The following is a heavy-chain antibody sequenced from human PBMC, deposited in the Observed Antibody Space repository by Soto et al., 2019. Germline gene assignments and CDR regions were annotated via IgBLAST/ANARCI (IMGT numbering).Heavy chain of an antibody. V-gene: IGHV1-8*01. CDR3: ARVNYYGSGSYEDFFYYYGLDV. D-gene: IGHD3-10*01. CDR2: MNPNSGDT. Sequence: QVQLVQSGAEVKKPGASVKVSCKASGYTFSTYDINWVRQAPGQGLEWMGWMNPNSGDTGCAQKFLGRVTMTRDSSIRTVYMELSSLSSEDTAVYYCARVNYYGSGSYEDFFYYYGLDVWGQGTTVTVSS. J-gene: IGHJ6*02. CDR1: GYTFSTYD.